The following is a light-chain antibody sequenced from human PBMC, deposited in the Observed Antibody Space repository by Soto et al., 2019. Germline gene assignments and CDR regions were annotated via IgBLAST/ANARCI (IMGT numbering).Light chain of an antibody. J-gene: IGKJ5*01. Sequence: EIVLTQSPGTLSLSPGERATLSFRASQSVSSSYLAWYQQKPGQAPRLLIYGASSRATGIPDRFSGSGSGTDFTLTISRLEPEDFAVYYCQQRGDWPPITFGQGTRLETK. CDR2: GAS. V-gene: IGKV3D-20*02. CDR1: QSVSSSY. CDR3: QQRGDWPPIT.